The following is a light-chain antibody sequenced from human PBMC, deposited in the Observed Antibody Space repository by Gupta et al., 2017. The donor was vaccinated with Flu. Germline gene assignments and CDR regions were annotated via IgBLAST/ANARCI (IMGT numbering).Light chain of an antibody. V-gene: IGLV2-11*03. CDR2: GVT. Sequence: GTNSEVGAYDFVSWYQQHPTKAPKLLIYGVTKRPSGVPDRFSGAKSGNTASLTISGLQPDDEADYYCGSYAGTTQVFGTGTTVIV. J-gene: IGLJ1*01. CDR1: NSEVGAYDF. CDR3: GSYAGTTQV.